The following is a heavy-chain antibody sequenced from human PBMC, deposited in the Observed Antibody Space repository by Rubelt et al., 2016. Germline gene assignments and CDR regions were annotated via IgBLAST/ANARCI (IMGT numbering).Heavy chain of an antibody. Sequence: QVQLQQWGSGLLKPSETLSVTCAVYGGSFSGYYWSWIRQPPGKGLEWIGEINPSVSTNYNPSLKSRVTISVDTSKNQFSLRLSSVKAADTAVYYCARGELIVVAHDAFDIWGQGTMVTVSS. V-gene: IGHV4-34*01. CDR1: GGSFSGYY. CDR3: ARGELIVVAHDAFDI. D-gene: IGHD3-22*01. J-gene: IGHJ3*02. CDR2: INPSVST.